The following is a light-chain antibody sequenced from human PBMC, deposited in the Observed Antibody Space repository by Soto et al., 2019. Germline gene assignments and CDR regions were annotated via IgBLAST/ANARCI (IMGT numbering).Light chain of an antibody. CDR2: DAS. J-gene: IGKJ2*01. CDR1: QTISNW. Sequence: DIQMTQSPSTLSASVGDRVTITCRASQTISNWLAWYQQEPGKAPKLLIYDASSLRSGVLSRFSGSGFATDFTLTISSLQPDDFATYYCQQYSIYPYTFGQGTKLEIK. V-gene: IGKV1-5*01. CDR3: QQYSIYPYT.